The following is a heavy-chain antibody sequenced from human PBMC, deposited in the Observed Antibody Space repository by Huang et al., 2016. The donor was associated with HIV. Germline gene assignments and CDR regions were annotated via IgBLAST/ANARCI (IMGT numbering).Heavy chain of an antibody. V-gene: IGHV4-34*01. J-gene: IGHJ4*02. CDR2: IKHSGRT. D-gene: IGHD5-18*01. Sequence: QVQLQQWGAGLLKPSETLSLTCAVYGGSFRGYYWSWIRQPPGKGLEWIGEIKHSGRTNYNPARKSRVTRSVDTSKNQFARKLSSVTAADTAVYYCARGTAMVDYWGQGTLVTVSS. CDR1: GGSFRGYY. CDR3: ARGTAMVDY.